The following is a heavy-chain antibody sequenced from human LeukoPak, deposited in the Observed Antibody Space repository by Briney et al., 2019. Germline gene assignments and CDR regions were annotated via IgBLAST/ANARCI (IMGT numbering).Heavy chain of an antibody. D-gene: IGHD5-12*01. CDR3: AKDPAATTYYFDY. V-gene: IGHV3-30*04. Sequence: GGSLRLSCAASGFTFSSYAMHWVRQAPGKGLEWVAVISYDGSNKYYADSVKGRFTISRDNSKNTLYLQMNSQRAEDTAVYYCAKDPAATTYYFDYWGQGTLVTVSS. CDR2: ISYDGSNK. J-gene: IGHJ4*02. CDR1: GFTFSSYA.